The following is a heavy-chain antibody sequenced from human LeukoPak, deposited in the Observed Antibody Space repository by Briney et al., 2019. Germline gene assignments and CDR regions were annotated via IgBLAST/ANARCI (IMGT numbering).Heavy chain of an antibody. CDR2: IYTDGKT. D-gene: IGHD2-21*01. J-gene: IGHJ5*02. Sequence: SETLSLTCTVSGGSISSDYWTWIRQPAGKGLEWIGHIYTDGKTKYNPSLKSRVTMSVDSSTNQFSLRLTSVTAADTAVYFCARDGRHRNGDDCYTWFDPWGQGTLVTVSS. CDR1: GGSISSDY. CDR3: ARDGRHRNGDDCYTWFDP. V-gene: IGHV4-4*07.